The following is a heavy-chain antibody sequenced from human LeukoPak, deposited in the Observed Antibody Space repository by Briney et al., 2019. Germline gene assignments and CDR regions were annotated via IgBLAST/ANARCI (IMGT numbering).Heavy chain of an antibody. Sequence: PGGSLRLSCAASGFTFSGSAMHWVRQASGKGLEWVSGISGSGGGIYYADSVKGRFTISRDNSKNTLYLQMNSLRAEDTAVYYCAKGPESGAIDIWGQGTVVTVSS. V-gene: IGHV3-23*01. D-gene: IGHD7-27*01. CDR1: GFTFSGSA. J-gene: IGHJ3*02. CDR2: ISGSGGGI. CDR3: AKGPESGAIDI.